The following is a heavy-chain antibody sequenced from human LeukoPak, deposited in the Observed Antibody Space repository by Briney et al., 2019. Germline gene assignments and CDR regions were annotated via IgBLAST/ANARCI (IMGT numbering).Heavy chain of an antibody. J-gene: IGHJ4*02. Sequence: PGGSLRLSCAASGFTVSSNYMNWARQAPAKGLEWISIIYSGGGTYYVDSVKGRFTISRDNSKNTLYLQMNSLSAEDTAVYYCGGSGSWYFDYWGRGTLVTVSS. CDR2: IYSGGGT. V-gene: IGHV3-53*01. CDR3: GGSGSWYFDY. CDR1: GFTVSSNY. D-gene: IGHD3-10*01.